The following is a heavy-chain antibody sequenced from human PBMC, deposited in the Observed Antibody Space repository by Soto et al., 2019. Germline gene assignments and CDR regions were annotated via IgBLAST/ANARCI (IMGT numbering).Heavy chain of an antibody. CDR3: ARRELSNYYYYGMDV. CDR1: GYTFTGYY. J-gene: IGHJ6*02. CDR2: INPNSGGT. Sequence: SVKVSCKASGYTFTGYYMHWVRQAPGQGLEWMGWINPNSGGTNYAQKFQGRVTMTRDTSISTAYMELSRLRSDDTAVYYCARRELSNYYYYGMDVWGQGTTVTVS. V-gene: IGHV1-2*02. D-gene: IGHD1-7*01.